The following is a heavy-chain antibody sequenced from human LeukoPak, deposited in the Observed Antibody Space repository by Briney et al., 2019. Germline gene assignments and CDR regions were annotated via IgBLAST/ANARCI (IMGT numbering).Heavy chain of an antibody. J-gene: IGHJ4*02. CDR1: GFTFSSYA. CDR2: ISGGGGST. CDR3: ARHLSIAVAGFYFDY. V-gene: IGHV3-23*01. D-gene: IGHD6-19*01. Sequence: PGGSLRLSCAASGFTFSSYAMSWVRQAPGKGLEWVSAISGGGGSTYYADSVKGRFTISRDNSKNTLYLQMNSLRAEDTAVYYCARHLSIAVAGFYFDYWGQGTLVTVSS.